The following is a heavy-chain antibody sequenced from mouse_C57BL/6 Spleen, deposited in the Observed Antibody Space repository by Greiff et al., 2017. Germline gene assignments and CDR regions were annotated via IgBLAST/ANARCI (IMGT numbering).Heavy chain of an antibody. V-gene: IGHV3-8*01. CDR1: GYSITSDY. D-gene: IGHD1-1*01. CDR2: ISYSGST. Sequence: VHVKQSGPGLAKPSQTLSLTCSVTGYSITSDYWNWIRKFPGNKLEYMGYISYSGSTYYNPSLKSRISITRDTSKNQYYLQLNSVTTEDTATYYCASSLDYGSSPWYFDVWGTGTTVTVSS. CDR3: ASSLDYGSSPWYFDV. J-gene: IGHJ1*03.